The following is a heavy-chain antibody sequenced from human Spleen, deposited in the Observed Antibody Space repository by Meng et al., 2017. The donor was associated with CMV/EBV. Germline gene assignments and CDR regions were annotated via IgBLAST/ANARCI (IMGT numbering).Heavy chain of an antibody. CDR2: INPSGGST. CDR3: ARDRFNWFDA. J-gene: IGHJ5*02. Sequence: ASVKVSCKASGYPFSSHYINWVRQAPGQGLEWMGIINPSGGSTSYAQKFQGRVTMTRDTSTTTVYMELSSLRSDDTAVYYCARDRFNWFDAWGQGTLVTVSS. CDR1: GYPFSSHY. V-gene: IGHV1-46*01.